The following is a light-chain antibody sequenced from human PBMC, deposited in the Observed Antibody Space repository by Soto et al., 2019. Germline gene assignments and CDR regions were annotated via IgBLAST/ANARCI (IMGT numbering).Light chain of an antibody. CDR1: SGHRTYA. CDR2: LNSDGRH. Sequence: QPVLTQSPSASASLGASVKLTCTLSSGHRTYAIAWHQQQPEKGPRYLMNLNSDGRHTKGDGIPDRFSGSSSRTERYLTISSLQSEDEADYYCQTWGTGLLVFGGGTKLTVL. J-gene: IGLJ2*01. V-gene: IGLV4-69*01. CDR3: QTWGTGLLV.